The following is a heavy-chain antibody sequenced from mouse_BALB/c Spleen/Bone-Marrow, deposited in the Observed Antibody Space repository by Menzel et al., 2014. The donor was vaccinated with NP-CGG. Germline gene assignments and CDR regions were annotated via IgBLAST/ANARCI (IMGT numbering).Heavy chain of an antibody. J-gene: IGHJ4*01. Sequence: QVQLLESGAELVKPGASVRLSCTASGYTFTSYWMHWVKQRPGQGLEWIGEINPGNGRTNNNEKFKAKATLTVDKSSSTAYMHLSSLTSELSAVYYCARGDSDEETYALDYWGQGTSVTV. V-gene: IGHV1S81*02. CDR3: ARGDSDEETYALDY. CDR2: INPGNGRT. CDR1: GYTFTSYW.